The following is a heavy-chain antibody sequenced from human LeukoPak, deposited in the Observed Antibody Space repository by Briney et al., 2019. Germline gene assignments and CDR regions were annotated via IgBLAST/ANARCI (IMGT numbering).Heavy chain of an antibody. V-gene: IGHV3-53*01. D-gene: IGHD3-22*01. CDR1: GFTVSSNY. CDR3: AKHYYDSSANYPFDY. Sequence: GGSLRLSCAASGFTVSSNYMSWVRQAPGKGLEWVSVIYSGGSTYYADSVKGRLTISRDNSKNTLYLQMNSLRAEDSAVYYCAKHYYDSSANYPFDYWGQGTLVTVSS. J-gene: IGHJ4*02. CDR2: IYSGGST.